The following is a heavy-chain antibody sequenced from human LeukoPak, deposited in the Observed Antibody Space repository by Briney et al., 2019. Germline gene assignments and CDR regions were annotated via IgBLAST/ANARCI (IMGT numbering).Heavy chain of an antibody. CDR1: GYTFSGYY. CDR2: ISPNGGGT. J-gene: IGHJ5*02. V-gene: IGHV1-2*04. D-gene: IGHD1-26*01. CDR3: ARSLPHINWFDP. Sequence: ASVKVSCKASGYTFSGYYMHWVRQAPGQGLEWMGWISPNGGGTNYAQKFQGWVTMTRDTSISTAYMELSRLRSDDTAVYYCARSLPHINWFDPWGQGTLVTVSS.